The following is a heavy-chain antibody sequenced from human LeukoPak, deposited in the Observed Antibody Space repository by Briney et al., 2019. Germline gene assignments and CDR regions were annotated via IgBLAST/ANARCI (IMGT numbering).Heavy chain of an antibody. CDR3: ARGKSNMMTFGGATIIFDY. CDR2: ISSSSSYI. D-gene: IGHD3-16*01. V-gene: IGHV3-21*01. CDR1: GFTFSSYS. Sequence: AGSLRLSCAASGFTFSSYSMNWVRQAPGKGLMWVSSISSSSSYIYYADSVKGRLTISRDNAKNSLYLQMNSLRAEDTAVYYCARGKSNMMTFGGATIIFDYWGQGTLVTVSS. J-gene: IGHJ4*02.